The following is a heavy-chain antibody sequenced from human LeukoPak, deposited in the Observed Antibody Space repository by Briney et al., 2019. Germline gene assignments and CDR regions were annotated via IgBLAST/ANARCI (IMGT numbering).Heavy chain of an antibody. CDR2: ISYDGSNK. V-gene: IGHV3-30-3*01. CDR1: GFTFSSYA. J-gene: IGHJ4*02. Sequence: GGSLRLSCAASGFTFSSYAMHWVRQAPGKGLEWVAVISYDGSNKYYADSVKGRFTISRDNSKNTLYLQMNSLRAEDTAVYYCARDASQLYYFDYWGQGTLVTVSS. CDR3: ARDASQLYYFDY. D-gene: IGHD1-1*01.